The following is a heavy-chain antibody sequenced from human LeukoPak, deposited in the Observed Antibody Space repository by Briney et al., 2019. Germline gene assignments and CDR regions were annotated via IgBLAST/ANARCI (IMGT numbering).Heavy chain of an antibody. V-gene: IGHV3-21*01. CDR2: ISSSSSYI. D-gene: IGHD2-15*01. CDR3: ASGQPDIVVVVAAENFDY. J-gene: IGHJ4*02. Sequence: GGSLRLSCAASGFTFSSYAMSWVRQAPGKGLEWVSSISSSSSYIYYADSVKGRFTISRDNAKNSLYLQMNSLRAEDTAVYYCASGQPDIVVVVAAENFDYWGQGTLVTVSS. CDR1: GFTFSSYA.